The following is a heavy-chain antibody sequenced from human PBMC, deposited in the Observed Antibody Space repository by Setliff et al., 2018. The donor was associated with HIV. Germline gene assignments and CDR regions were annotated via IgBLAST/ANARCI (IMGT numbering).Heavy chain of an antibody. D-gene: IGHD2-21*01. CDR2: VYYSGTS. V-gene: IGHV4-39*01. J-gene: IGHJ3*02. CDR3: ARRATSRIPSIQAGAFDI. Sequence: PSETLSLTCSVSGGSISSTSYYWGWVRQPPGKSLEWIGSVYYSGTSYYSPSLKSRVTMSVDTSKNQFSLKLNSVTAADTAVYYCARRATSRIPSIQAGAFDIWGQGTRVTVSS. CDR1: GGSISSTSYY.